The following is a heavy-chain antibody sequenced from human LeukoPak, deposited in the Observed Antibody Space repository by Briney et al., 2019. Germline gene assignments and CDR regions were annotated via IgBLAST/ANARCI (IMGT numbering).Heavy chain of an antibody. Sequence: PSETLSLTCTVSGGSISSYYWSWIRHPPGKGLELIGYIYYSGSTNYNPSLKSRVTISVDTSKNQFSLKLSSVTAADTAVYYCARNRGYSYGYPFDYWGQGTLVTVSS. CDR1: GGSISSYY. J-gene: IGHJ4*02. CDR2: IYYSGST. D-gene: IGHD5-18*01. V-gene: IGHV4-59*08. CDR3: ARNRGYSYGYPFDY.